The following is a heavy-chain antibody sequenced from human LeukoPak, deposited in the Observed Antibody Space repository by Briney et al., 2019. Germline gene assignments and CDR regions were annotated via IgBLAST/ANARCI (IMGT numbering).Heavy chain of an antibody. Sequence: SETLSLTCSVSGFSISSAYHWGWIRQPPGGRLEWIGSISHTAVTYYNPSFKRRLTISLDTSKDQFSLQLTSVTAADTAVYYCARGRYYGSGTRGFDYWGQGTLVTVSS. CDR3: ARGRYYGSGTRGFDY. D-gene: IGHD3-10*01. J-gene: IGHJ4*02. CDR2: ISHTAVT. CDR1: GFSISSAYH. V-gene: IGHV4-38-2*02.